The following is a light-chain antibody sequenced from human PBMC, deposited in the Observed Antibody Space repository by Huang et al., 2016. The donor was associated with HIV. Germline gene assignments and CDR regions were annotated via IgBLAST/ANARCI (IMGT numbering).Light chain of an antibody. Sequence: DIQMTQSPSSLSASVGDRVTITCQASQDISNYLNVCQQKPGKAPKLLIYDAFNLETGVPSRFSGGGSGTDFTFTISSLYPEDVAIYYCQQYDDLPTFGPGTKVEIK. V-gene: IGKV1-33*01. CDR2: DAF. CDR1: QDISNY. J-gene: IGKJ3*01. CDR3: QQYDDLPT.